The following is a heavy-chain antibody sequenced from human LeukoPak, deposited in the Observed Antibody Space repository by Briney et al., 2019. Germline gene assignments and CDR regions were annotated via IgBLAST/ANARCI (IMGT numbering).Heavy chain of an antibody. D-gene: IGHD3-10*01. V-gene: IGHV5-51*01. CDR3: MRLNYYDSGSYYNVNYNWFDP. CDR2: MYPGDSNT. Sequence: GESLKISCKGSGYSFTNYWIGWVRQMPGKGLEWMGIMYPGDSNTRYSPSFQGQVTISADKSITTAYLQWSSLKASDTAMYYCMRLNYYDSGSYYNVNYNWFDPWGQGTRVTVSS. J-gene: IGHJ5*02. CDR1: GYSFTNYW.